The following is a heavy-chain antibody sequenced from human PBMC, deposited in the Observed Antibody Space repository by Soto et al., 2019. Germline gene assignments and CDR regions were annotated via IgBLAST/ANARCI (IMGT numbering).Heavy chain of an antibody. J-gene: IGHJ6*03. CDR2: INHNGST. CDR1: GGSFSGYY. D-gene: IGHD2-15*01. V-gene: IGHV4-34*01. Sequence: SETLSLTCAVYGGSFSGYYWSWIRQPPGKGLEWIGEINHNGSTNYNPSLKSRVTISVDTAKNQFSLKLSSVTAADTAVYHCESVSMDCSGGSCYVRYYYYYMDVWGKGTTVTVSS. CDR3: ESVSMDCSGGSCYVRYYYYYMDV.